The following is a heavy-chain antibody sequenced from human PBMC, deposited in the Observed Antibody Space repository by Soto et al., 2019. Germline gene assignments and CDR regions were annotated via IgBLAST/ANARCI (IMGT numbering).Heavy chain of an antibody. J-gene: IGHJ4*02. CDR3: ARAGGLGAVAADY. Sequence: QLQLQESGSGLVKPSQTLSLTCAVSGGSISSGGYSWSWIRQPPGKGLEWIGYIYHSGSTYYNPGLKSRVTISVDRSKNQFSLKLSSVTAADTAVYYCARAGGLGAVAADYWGQGTLVTVSS. CDR2: IYHSGST. V-gene: IGHV4-30-2*01. D-gene: IGHD6-19*01. CDR1: GGSISSGGYS.